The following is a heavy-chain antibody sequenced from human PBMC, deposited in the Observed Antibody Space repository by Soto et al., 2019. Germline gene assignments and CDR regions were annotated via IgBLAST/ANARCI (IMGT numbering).Heavy chain of an antibody. Sequence: GTLRLSGAVAGLSFSSYAMSWVRQAPGKGLEWVSAISGSGGSTYYADSVKGRFTISRDNSKNKLYLKMNSLRAEDTAVYYCATGGPGIAVAGLFDYWGQGTLVT. CDR3: ATGGPGIAVAGLFDY. CDR2: ISGSGGST. CDR1: GLSFSSYA. J-gene: IGHJ4*02. V-gene: IGHV3-23*01. D-gene: IGHD6-19*01.